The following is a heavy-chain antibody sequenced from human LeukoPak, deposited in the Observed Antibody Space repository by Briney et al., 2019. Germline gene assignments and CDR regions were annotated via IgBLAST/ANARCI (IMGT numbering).Heavy chain of an antibody. CDR2: IYYSGST. J-gene: IGHJ4*02. Sequence: SETLSLTCTVSGGSISSNSYYWGWIRQPPGKGLEWIGSIYYSGSTYYNPSLESRLTISADTSKNQFSLNLNSVTAADTAVYFCARGDSSTWFPSGLHIDHWGQGILVSVSS. V-gene: IGHV4-39*07. D-gene: IGHD6-13*01. CDR3: ARGDSSTWFPSGLHIDH. CDR1: GGSISSNSYY.